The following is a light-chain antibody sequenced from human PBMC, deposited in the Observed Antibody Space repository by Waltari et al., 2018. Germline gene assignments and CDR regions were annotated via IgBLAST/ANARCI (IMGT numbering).Light chain of an antibody. J-gene: IGLJ3*02. V-gene: IGLV2-23*02. CDR2: EVN. CDR1: SRDVGASNL. CDR3: CSYAGISTLV. Sequence: QSALPQPASVSGSPGQSITISCTGTSRDVGASNLISWYQQHPGKAPTHLIYEVNKRPAGCSTRFAGSQSDNTASLTSSWPQAEDEAYYYCCSYAGISTLVFGGGTNLTVL.